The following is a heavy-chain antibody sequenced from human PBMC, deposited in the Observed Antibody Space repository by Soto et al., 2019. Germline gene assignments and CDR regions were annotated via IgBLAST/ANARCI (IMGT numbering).Heavy chain of an antibody. V-gene: IGHV4-34*01. D-gene: IGHD2-15*01. J-gene: IGHJ6*02. CDR1: GGSFSGYY. CDR2: INHSGST. Sequence: QVQLQQWGAGLLKPSETLSLTCAVYGGSFSGYYWSWIRQPPGKGLEWIGEINHSGSTNYNPSLKSRVTISVDTSKNQFSLKLSSVTAADTAVYYCARGPYRGSTYCSGGSCLYYYGMDVWGQGTTVTVSS. CDR3: ARGPYRGSTYCSGGSCLYYYGMDV.